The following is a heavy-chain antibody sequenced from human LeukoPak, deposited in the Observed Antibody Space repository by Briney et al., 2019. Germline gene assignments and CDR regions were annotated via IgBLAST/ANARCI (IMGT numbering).Heavy chain of an antibody. Sequence: GGSLRLSCAASGFTFSSYGMTWVRRAPGKGLEWVSYISSSGSTIYYADSVRGRFTISRDNAKNSLYLQMNSLRAEDTAVYYCASLDTAMVTVDYWGQGTLVTVSS. J-gene: IGHJ4*02. CDR2: ISSSGSTI. CDR3: ASLDTAMVTVDY. D-gene: IGHD5-18*01. V-gene: IGHV3-48*04. CDR1: GFTFSSYG.